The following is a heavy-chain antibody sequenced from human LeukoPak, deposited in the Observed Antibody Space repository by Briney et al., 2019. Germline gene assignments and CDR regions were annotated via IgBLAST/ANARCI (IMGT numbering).Heavy chain of an antibody. D-gene: IGHD4-17*01. Sequence: GGSLRLSCAASGFTFSSSAMSWVRQAPGKGLEWVSTISGSGGSTYYADSVKGRFTISRDNSKITLYLQMNSLRAEDTAIYYCAKDRLSNGDPAAYWGQGTLVTVSS. V-gene: IGHV3-23*01. CDR1: GFTFSSSA. CDR2: ISGSGGST. CDR3: AKDRLSNGDPAAY. J-gene: IGHJ4*02.